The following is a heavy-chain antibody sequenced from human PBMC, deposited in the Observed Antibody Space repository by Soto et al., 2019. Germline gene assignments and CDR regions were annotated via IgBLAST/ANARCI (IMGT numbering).Heavy chain of an antibody. CDR1: GYTFSRYG. D-gene: IGHD2-8*01. CDR3: AKNGQPPYYSYGLDV. Sequence: QGQLVQSGGEVKKPGASVKVSCKASGYTFSRYGISWVRQAPGQGLEWMGWISGYNGDTNYAQKFQGRVTMTIDTSTTTAYMELRSLTSDHTAVYYCAKNGQPPYYSYGLDVWGQGTTVTVSS. V-gene: IGHV1-18*01. CDR2: ISGYNGDT. J-gene: IGHJ6*02.